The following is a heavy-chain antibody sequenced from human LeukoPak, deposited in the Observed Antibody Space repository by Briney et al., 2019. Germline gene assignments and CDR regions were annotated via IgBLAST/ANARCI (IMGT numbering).Heavy chain of an antibody. CDR2: IYYSGST. CDR1: GGSISSYY. Sequence: SETLSLTCTVSGGSISSYYWSWIRQPPGKGLEWIGYIYYSGSTNYNPSLKSRVTISVDTSKNQFSLKLSSVTAADTAVYYCARVGAKVYASDYYYMDVWGKGTTVTVSS. V-gene: IGHV4-59*01. D-gene: IGHD2-8*01. J-gene: IGHJ6*03. CDR3: ARVGAKVYASDYYYMDV.